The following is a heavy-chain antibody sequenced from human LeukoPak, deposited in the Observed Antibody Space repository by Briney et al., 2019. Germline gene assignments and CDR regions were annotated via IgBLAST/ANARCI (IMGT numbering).Heavy chain of an antibody. CDR2: IYYSGST. CDR1: GGSISSHY. Sequence: SETLSLTCTVSGGSISSHYWSWIRQPPGKGLEWIGYIYYSGSTNYNPSLKSRVTISVDTSKNQFSLKPSSVTAADTAVYYCARALSQQLVHWFDPWGQGTLVTVSS. D-gene: IGHD6-13*01. J-gene: IGHJ5*02. V-gene: IGHV4-59*11. CDR3: ARALSQQLVHWFDP.